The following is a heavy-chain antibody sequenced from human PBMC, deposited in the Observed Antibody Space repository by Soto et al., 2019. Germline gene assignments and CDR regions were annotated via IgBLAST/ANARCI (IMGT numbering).Heavy chain of an antibody. CDR1: GFTFSSYG. J-gene: IGHJ5*02. CDR2: IWYDGSNK. D-gene: IGHD4-17*01. Sequence: QVQLVESGGGVVQPGRSLRLSCAASGFTFSSYGMHWVRQAPGKGLEWVAVIWYDGSNKYYADSVKGRFTISRDNSKNTLYLQMNSLRAEDTAVYYCARDSVDYGDYSGWFDPWGQGTLVTVSS. CDR3: ARDSVDYGDYSGWFDP. V-gene: IGHV3-33*01.